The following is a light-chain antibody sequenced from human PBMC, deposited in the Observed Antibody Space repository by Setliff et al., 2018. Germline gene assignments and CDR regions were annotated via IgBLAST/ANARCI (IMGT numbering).Light chain of an antibody. CDR3: ASYTSITTGV. J-gene: IGLJ1*01. Sequence: QSVLTQPASVSGSPGQSITISCTGTSNDIGHSHYVPWYQQHPGKVPQLIIYDVSIRPSGVSDRFSAHKSGNTASLSISGLQIEDEGYYYCASYTSITTGVFGTGTKVTVL. CDR2: DVS. V-gene: IGLV2-14*03. CDR1: SNDIGHSHY.